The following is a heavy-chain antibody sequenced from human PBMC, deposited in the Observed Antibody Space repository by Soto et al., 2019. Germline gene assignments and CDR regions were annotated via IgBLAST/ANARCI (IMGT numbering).Heavy chain of an antibody. CDR3: AGRGGYDFWSGYRDY. CDR1: GGSISSSSYY. D-gene: IGHD3-3*01. J-gene: IGHJ4*02. Sequence: QLQLQESGPGLVKPSETLSLTCTVSGGSISSSSYYWGWIRQPPGKGLEWIGSIYYSGSTDYKPSLKRRVTISVDPSKDQVSLKLSSVTAADTAVYYCAGRGGYDFWSGYRDYWGQGTLVTVSS. V-gene: IGHV4-39*01. CDR2: IYYSGST.